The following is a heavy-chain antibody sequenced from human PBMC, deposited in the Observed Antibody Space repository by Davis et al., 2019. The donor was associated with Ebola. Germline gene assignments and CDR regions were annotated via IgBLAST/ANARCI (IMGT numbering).Heavy chain of an antibody. Sequence: GGSLRLSCAASGFTFSSYAMNWVRQVPGKGLEWVSTITGSGDSTHYADSVKGRFTISRDNAKNSLYLQMNSLRDEDTAVYYCARDLGGTVTNPTDYWGQGTLVTVSS. CDR3: ARDLGGTVTNPTDY. CDR2: ITGSGDST. J-gene: IGHJ4*02. CDR1: GFTFSSYA. D-gene: IGHD4-17*01. V-gene: IGHV3-23*01.